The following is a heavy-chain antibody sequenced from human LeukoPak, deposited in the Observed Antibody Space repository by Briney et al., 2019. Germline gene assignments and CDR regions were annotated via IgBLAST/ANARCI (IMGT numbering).Heavy chain of an antibody. CDR2: INHSGST. CDR1: GGSFSGYY. Sequence: SETLSLTCAVYGGSFSGYYWSWIRQPPGKGLEWIGEINHSGSTNYNPSLKSRVTISVDTSKNQFSLKLSSVTAADTAVYYCARWLAAAGTYYFDYWGQGTVVTVSS. D-gene: IGHD6-13*01. CDR3: ARWLAAAGTYYFDY. J-gene: IGHJ4*02. V-gene: IGHV4-34*01.